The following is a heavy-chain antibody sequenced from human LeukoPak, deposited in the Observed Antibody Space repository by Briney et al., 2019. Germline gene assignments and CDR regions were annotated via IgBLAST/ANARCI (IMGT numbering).Heavy chain of an antibody. CDR3: AKYITIFHHDYFDY. V-gene: IGHV1-69*04. CDR2: NIPILGIA. CDR1: GGTFSSYA. Sequence: ASVKVSCKASGGTFSSYAISWVRQAPGQGLEWMGRNIPILGIANYAQKFQGRVTITADKSTSTAYMELSSLRSEDTAVYYCAKYITIFHHDYFDYWGQGTLVTVSS. J-gene: IGHJ4*02. D-gene: IGHD3-3*01.